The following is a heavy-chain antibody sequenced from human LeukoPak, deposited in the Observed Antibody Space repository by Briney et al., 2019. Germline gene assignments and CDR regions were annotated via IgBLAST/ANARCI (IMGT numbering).Heavy chain of an antibody. CDR1: GFTFSSYW. D-gene: IGHD2-2*01. V-gene: IGHV3-74*01. Sequence: PGGSLRLSCAASGFTFSSYWMHWVRQAPGKGLVWVSRISGDGGTTNYADSVKGRFTISRDNASNTLYLQMNSLRVEDTAVYYCARAVDCGSASCTRPFDIWGQGIMVTVSS. CDR2: ISGDGGTT. CDR3: ARAVDCGSASCTRPFDI. J-gene: IGHJ3*02.